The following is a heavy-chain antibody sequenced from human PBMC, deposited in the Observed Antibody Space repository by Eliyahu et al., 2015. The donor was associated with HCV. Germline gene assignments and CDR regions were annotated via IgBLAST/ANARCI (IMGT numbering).Heavy chain of an antibody. CDR2: ISSSSSYI. CDR3: ARLHSSSSSGLDWFDP. V-gene: IGHV3-21*01. Sequence: EVQLVESGGGLVKPGGSLRLSCAASGFTFXXXSMNWVRQAPGKGLGWVXSISSSSSYIYYADSVKGRFTISRDNAKNSLYLQMNSLRAEDTAVYYCARLHSSSSSGLDWFDPWGQGTLVTVSS. J-gene: IGHJ5*02. D-gene: IGHD6-6*01. CDR1: GFTFXXXS.